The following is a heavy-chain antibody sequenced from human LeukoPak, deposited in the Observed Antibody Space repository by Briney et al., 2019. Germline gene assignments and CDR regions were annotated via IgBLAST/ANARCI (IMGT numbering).Heavy chain of an antibody. J-gene: IGHJ4*02. V-gene: IGHV1-2*06. D-gene: IGHD3-10*01. CDR2: INPNSGGT. Sequence: ASVKVSCKASGYTFTGYYMHWVRQAPGQGLEWMGRINPNSGGTNYAQKFQGRVTMTRDTSISTAYMELSRLRSDDTAVYYCAMAPVDYGSGNPHFYWGQGTLVTVSS. CDR1: GYTFTGYY. CDR3: AMAPVDYGSGNPHFY.